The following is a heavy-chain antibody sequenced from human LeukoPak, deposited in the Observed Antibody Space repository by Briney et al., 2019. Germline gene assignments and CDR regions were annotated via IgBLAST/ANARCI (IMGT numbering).Heavy chain of an antibody. V-gene: IGHV4-59*08. CDR2: IYYSGST. J-gene: IGHJ4*02. D-gene: IGHD5-18*01. CDR1: GGSISSYY. Sequence: SETLSLTCTVSGGSISSYYWNWIRQPPGKGLEWIGYIYYSGSTNYNPSLKSRVTISVDTSKNQFSLKLSSVTDEDTAVYYCVSRGYSYGNFDYWGQGTLVTVSS. CDR3: VSRGYSYGNFDY.